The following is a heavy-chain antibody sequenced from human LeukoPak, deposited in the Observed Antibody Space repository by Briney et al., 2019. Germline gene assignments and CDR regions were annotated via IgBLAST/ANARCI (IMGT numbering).Heavy chain of an antibody. V-gene: IGHV3-48*03. D-gene: IGHD6-19*01. CDR2: IRSSGSAI. CDR3: ARGGSLGY. Sequence: GGSLRLSCAASGFTFSSYEMNWVRQAPGKGLEWVSKIRSSGSAIYYADSVKGRFTISRDNAKSSLYLQMNSLRVEDTAVYYCARGGSLGYWGQGTLVTVSS. CDR1: GFTFSSYE. J-gene: IGHJ4*02.